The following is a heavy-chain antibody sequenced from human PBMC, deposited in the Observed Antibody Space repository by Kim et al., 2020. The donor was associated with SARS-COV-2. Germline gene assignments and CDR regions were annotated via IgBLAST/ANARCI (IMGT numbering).Heavy chain of an antibody. J-gene: IGHJ4*02. CDR3: ARGGFYYYESSGYYYEYFDY. CDR2: INPSGGST. V-gene: IGHV1-46*01. D-gene: IGHD3-22*01. Sequence: ASVKVSCKASGYTFTSYYMHWVRQAPGQGLEWMGIINPSGGSTSYAQEFQGRVTMTRDTSTSTVYMELSSLRSEDTAVYYCARGGFYYYESSGYYYEYFDYWGQGTLVTVSS. CDR1: GYTFTSYY.